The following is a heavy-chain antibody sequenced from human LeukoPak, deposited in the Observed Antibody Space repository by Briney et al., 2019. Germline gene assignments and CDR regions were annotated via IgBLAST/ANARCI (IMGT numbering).Heavy chain of an antibody. V-gene: IGHV4-4*07. CDR3: AKDRKAGQPMYYHHMDV. J-gene: IGHJ6*03. CDR2: IYTTGST. Sequence: SETLSLTCTVSGASISSYYWSWIRQPAGKGLEWIGRIYTTGSTNYSPSLKSRVTMSVDTSKNQFSLMLTSVTAADTALYYCAKDRKAGQPMYYHHMDVWGKGTPVTVSS. CDR1: GASISSYY. D-gene: IGHD6-13*01.